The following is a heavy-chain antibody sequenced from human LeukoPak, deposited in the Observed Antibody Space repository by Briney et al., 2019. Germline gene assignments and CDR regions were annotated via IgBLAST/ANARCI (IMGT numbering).Heavy chain of an antibody. CDR3: ARVLNYYGSESYYADDAFNI. Sequence: SETLSLTCAVYGGFFSGYYWSWIRQPPGKGLEWIGEINHSGSTTFHPSLTSRSPLSANTSKTQFFCKLRSGAAAATAVNYCARVLNYYGSESYYADDAFNIWGQRKMVTASS. CDR1: GGFFSGYY. D-gene: IGHD3-10*01. J-gene: IGHJ3*02. V-gene: IGHV4-34*01. CDR2: INHSGST.